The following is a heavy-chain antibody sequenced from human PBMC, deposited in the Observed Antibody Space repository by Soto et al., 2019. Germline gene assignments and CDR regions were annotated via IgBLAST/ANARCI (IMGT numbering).Heavy chain of an antibody. CDR1: GFTFSDSY. CDR3: ARDRGGYGPPDV. Sequence: QVQLVESGGGLVKPGGSLRLSCASSGFTFSDSYMSWIRQAPGKGLQWVAYISGSSGYTGYADSVKGRFTISRDNAKTALYLQMKGLRAQDPAVYYCARDRGGYGPPDVWGQGTTVTVAS. J-gene: IGHJ6*02. V-gene: IGHV3-11*05. CDR2: ISGSSGYT. D-gene: IGHD3-10*01.